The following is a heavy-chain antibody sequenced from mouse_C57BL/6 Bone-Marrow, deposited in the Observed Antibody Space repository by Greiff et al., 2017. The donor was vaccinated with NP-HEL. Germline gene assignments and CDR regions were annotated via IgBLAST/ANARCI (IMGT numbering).Heavy chain of an antibody. D-gene: IGHD2-12*01. V-gene: IGHV1-53*01. CDR3: ARDIVRLPFYFDY. Sequence: VQLQQPGTELVKPGASVKLSCKASGYTFTSYWMHWVKQRPGQGLEWIGNINPSNGGTNYNEKFKSKATLTVDKSSSTAYMQLSSLTSEDSAVYYCARDIVRLPFYFDYWGQGTTLTVSS. J-gene: IGHJ2*01. CDR2: INPSNGGT. CDR1: GYTFTSYW.